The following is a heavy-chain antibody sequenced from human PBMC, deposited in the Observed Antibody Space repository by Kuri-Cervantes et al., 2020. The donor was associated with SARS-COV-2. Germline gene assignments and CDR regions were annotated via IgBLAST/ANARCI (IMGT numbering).Heavy chain of an antibody. CDR3: ARLFSGWGRSPVFDY. V-gene: IGHV1-24*01. CDR1: GNTLTELP. D-gene: IGHD3-10*02. J-gene: IGHJ4*02. Sequence: ASVKVSCKVSGNTLTELPLHWVRQAPGKGLEWMGGFDPEQREIIYAQRFQGRVSMTEDTSTDTAYMELRSLRSDDTAVYYCARLFSGWGRSPVFDYWGQGTLVTVSS. CDR2: FDPEQREI.